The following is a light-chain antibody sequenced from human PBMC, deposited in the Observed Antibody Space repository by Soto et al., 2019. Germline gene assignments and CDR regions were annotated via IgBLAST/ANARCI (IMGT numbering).Light chain of an antibody. V-gene: IGKV3-15*01. CDR3: QQGDNWPLT. CDR2: SAS. Sequence: EIAKTQSPATLSESPGKRATLSCRASQSISTDLAWYQQIPGQPPRLLIYSASTGATGVPSRFTGSGSGSEFTLTISGLQSEYFVIYYCQQGDNWPLTFGQGTRLEI. J-gene: IGKJ2*01. CDR1: QSISTD.